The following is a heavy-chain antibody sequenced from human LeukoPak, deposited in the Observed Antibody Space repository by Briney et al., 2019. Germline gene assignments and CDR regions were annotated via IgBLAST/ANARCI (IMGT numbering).Heavy chain of an antibody. CDR2: INPNSGGT. Sequence: GASVKVSCKASGYTFTGYYMHWVRQAPGQGLEWMGWINPNSGGTNYAQKFQGRVTMTRDTSISTAYMELSRLRSEDTAVYYCATAGYCSGGSCSYYFDYWGQGTLVTVSS. V-gene: IGHV1-2*02. CDR3: ATAGYCSGGSCSYYFDY. CDR1: GYTFTGYY. D-gene: IGHD2-15*01. J-gene: IGHJ4*02.